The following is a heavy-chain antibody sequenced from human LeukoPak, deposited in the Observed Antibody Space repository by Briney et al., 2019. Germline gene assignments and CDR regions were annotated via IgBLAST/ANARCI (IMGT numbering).Heavy chain of an antibody. J-gene: IGHJ4*02. D-gene: IGHD2-15*01. V-gene: IGHV1-18*04. CDR1: GYTFTSFG. Sequence: GASVKVSCKPSGYTFTSFGISWVRQAPGQGLEWMRWIGAYNGDTNYAQKFQGRVTMTTDTSTSTAYMDLRSLRSDDTAVYYCTRDHCSGDNCPSFDYWGQGTLVTVSS. CDR2: IGAYNGDT. CDR3: TRDHCSGDNCPSFDY.